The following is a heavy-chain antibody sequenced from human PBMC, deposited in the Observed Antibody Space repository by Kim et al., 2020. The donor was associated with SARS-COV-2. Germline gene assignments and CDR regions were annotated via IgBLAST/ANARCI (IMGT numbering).Heavy chain of an antibody. D-gene: IGHD6-19*01. J-gene: IGHJ2*01. Sequence: GGSLRLSCAASGFTVSSNYMSWVRQAPGKGLEWVSVIYSGGSTYYADSVKGRFTISRDNSKNTLYLQMNSLRAEDTAVYYCARDRISSGPYWYFDLWGRGTLVTVSS. V-gene: IGHV3-66*02. CDR2: IYSGGST. CDR3: ARDRISSGPYWYFDL. CDR1: GFTVSSNY.